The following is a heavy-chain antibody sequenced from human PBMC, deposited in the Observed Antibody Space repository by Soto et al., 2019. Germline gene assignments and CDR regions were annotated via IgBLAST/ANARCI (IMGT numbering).Heavy chain of an antibody. V-gene: IGHV3-23*01. D-gene: IGHD3-16*01. J-gene: IGHJ6*02. CDR3: ATDKRGGARYYYYYGMDV. Sequence: EVQLLESGGGLVQPGGSLRLSCAASGFTFSSYAMSWVRQAPGKGLEWVSAISGSGGSTYYADSVKGRFTISRDNSKNTTYQQMNSRRSEETTVYYCATDKRGGARYYYYYGMDVWGQGTTVTVSS. CDR2: ISGSGGST. CDR1: GFTFSSYA.